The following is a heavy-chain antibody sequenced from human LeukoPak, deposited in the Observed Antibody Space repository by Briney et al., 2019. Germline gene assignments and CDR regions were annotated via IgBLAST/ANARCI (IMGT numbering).Heavy chain of an antibody. D-gene: IGHD4-17*01. CDR3: ARGSDYGDSPGLN. J-gene: IGHJ4*02. Sequence: ASVKVSCKASGYTFTSYDINWVRQATGQGLEWMGRINPNSGGANYAQKFQGRVAMTRDMSTSTAYMELSRLGSDDTAVYYCARGSDYGDSPGLNWGQGTLVTVSS. CDR1: GYTFTSYD. CDR2: INPNSGGA. V-gene: IGHV1-2*06.